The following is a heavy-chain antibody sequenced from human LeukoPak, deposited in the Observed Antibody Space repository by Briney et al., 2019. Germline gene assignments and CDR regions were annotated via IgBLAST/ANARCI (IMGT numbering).Heavy chain of an antibody. J-gene: IGHJ6*02. Sequence: PSETLSLTCAVYGVSFSGYYWSWIRQPPGKGLEWIGEINHSGSTNYNPSLKSRVTISVDTSKNQFSLKLTSVTAADTAVYYCARVRRYYYGSGSYRTPSYYYYYGMDVWGQGTTVTVSS. D-gene: IGHD3-10*01. CDR2: INHSGST. CDR1: GVSFSGYY. V-gene: IGHV4-34*01. CDR3: ARVRRYYYGSGSYRTPSYYYYYGMDV.